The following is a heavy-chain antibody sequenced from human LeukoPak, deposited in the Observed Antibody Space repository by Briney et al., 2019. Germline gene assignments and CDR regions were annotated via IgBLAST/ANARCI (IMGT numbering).Heavy chain of an antibody. J-gene: IGHJ4*02. CDR1: GFTFDDYA. Sequence: GGSLRLSCAASGFTFDDYAMHWVRQAPGKGLEWVSGISWNSGSIGYADSVKGRFTISRDNAKNSLYLQMNSLRAEETAVYYCARDFRGYADYWGQGTLVTVSS. D-gene: IGHD5-12*01. CDR3: ARDFRGYADY. V-gene: IGHV3-9*01. CDR2: ISWNSGSI.